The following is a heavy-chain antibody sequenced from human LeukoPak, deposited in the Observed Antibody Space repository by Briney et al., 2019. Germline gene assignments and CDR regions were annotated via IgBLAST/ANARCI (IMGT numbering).Heavy chain of an antibody. CDR2: IKQDGSEK. Sequence: GGSLRLSCAASGFTFSSYWMSWVRQAPGKGLEWVANIKQDGSEKYYVDPVKGRFTISRDNAKNSLYLQMNSLRAEDTAVSYCARDFYYDSRGYYYGYWGQGTLVTVSS. CDR3: ARDFYYDSRGYYYGY. CDR1: GFTFSSYW. V-gene: IGHV3-7*01. J-gene: IGHJ4*02. D-gene: IGHD3-22*01.